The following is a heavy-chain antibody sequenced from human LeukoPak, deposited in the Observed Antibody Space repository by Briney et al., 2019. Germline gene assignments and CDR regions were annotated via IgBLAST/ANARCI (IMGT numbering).Heavy chain of an antibody. J-gene: IGHJ6*03. D-gene: IGHD3-10*01. CDR3: ARVGVRGKYYYYYYMDV. CDR2: IYYSGST. Sequence: MPSETLSLTCTVSGGSISSSSYYWGWIRQPPGKGLEWIGSIYYSGSTYYNPSLKSRVTISVDTSKNQFSLKLSSVTAADTAVYYCARVGVRGKYYYYYYMDVWGKGTTVTVSS. V-gene: IGHV4-39*07. CDR1: GGSISSSSYY.